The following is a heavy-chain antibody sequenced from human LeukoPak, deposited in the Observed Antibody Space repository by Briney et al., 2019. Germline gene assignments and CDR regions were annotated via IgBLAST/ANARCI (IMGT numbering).Heavy chain of an antibody. CDR2: IYTSGST. Sequence: SETLSLTCTVSGGSISSYYWSWIRQPAGKGLEWIGRIYTSGSTNYNPSLKSRVTMSVDTSKNQFSLKLSSVTAADTAVYYCASATYYYDSSGYQQYFDLWGRGTLVTVSS. CDR1: GGSISSYY. J-gene: IGHJ2*01. D-gene: IGHD3-22*01. CDR3: ASATYYYDSSGYQQYFDL. V-gene: IGHV4-4*07.